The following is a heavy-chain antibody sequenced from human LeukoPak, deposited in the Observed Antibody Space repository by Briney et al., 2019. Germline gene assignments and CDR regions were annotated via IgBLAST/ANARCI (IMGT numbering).Heavy chain of an antibody. Sequence: SETLSLTCTVSGGSISSGDYYWSWIRQPPGKGLEWIGYIYYSGSTYYNPSLKSRVTISVDTSKNQVSLKLSSVTAADTAVYYCARVGTGTNPRSAYFDYWGQGTLVTVSS. CDR3: ARVGTGTNPRSAYFDY. J-gene: IGHJ4*02. V-gene: IGHV4-30-4*08. CDR2: IYYSGST. D-gene: IGHD1-7*01. CDR1: GGSISSGDYY.